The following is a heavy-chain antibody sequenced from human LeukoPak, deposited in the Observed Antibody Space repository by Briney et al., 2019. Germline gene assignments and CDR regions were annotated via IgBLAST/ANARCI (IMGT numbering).Heavy chain of an antibody. J-gene: IGHJ6*03. CDR3: ARPQYCSGGSCYRYYYMDV. D-gene: IGHD2-15*01. CDR2: INHSGST. V-gene: IGHV4-34*01. Sequence: SETLSLTCAVYGGSFSGYYWSWIRQPPGKGLEWIGGINHSGSTNYNPSLKSRVTISVDTSKNQFSLKLSSVTAADTAVYYCARPQYCSGGSCYRYYYMDVWGQGTTVTVSS. CDR1: GGSFSGYY.